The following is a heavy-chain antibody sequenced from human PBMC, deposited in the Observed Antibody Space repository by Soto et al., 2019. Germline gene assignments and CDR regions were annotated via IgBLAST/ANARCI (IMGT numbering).Heavy chain of an antibody. Sequence: SEPLSLTCTVSGYSIISSSYYWDWIRQPPGKGLEWIGSIYHSGSTYYNPSLKSRVTISVDTSKNQFSLKLTSVTAADTAVYYCARDKITGLVDYWGQGTLVTVSS. D-gene: IGHD2-8*02. V-gene: IGHV4-39*02. CDR3: ARDKITGLVDY. CDR1: GYSIISSSYY. J-gene: IGHJ4*02. CDR2: IYHSGST.